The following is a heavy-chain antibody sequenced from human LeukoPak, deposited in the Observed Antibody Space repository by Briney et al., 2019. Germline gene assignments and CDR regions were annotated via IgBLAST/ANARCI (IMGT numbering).Heavy chain of an antibody. Sequence: SVKVSCKASGGSFSSYAIIWVRRAPGQGLEWMGRIIPIFGTANYAQRFQDRVTITADIVSSTAYMELTSLTSGDTAVYFCAKQGAARQDYYMDVWGNGTTVTVSS. V-gene: IGHV1-69*06. CDR1: GGSFSSYA. CDR2: IIPIFGTA. D-gene: IGHD5-18*01. J-gene: IGHJ6*03. CDR3: AKQGAARQDYYMDV.